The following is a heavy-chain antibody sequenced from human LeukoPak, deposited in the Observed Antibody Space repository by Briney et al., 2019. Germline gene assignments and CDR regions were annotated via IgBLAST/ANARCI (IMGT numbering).Heavy chain of an antibody. CDR3: ARDSSGWFWFDY. CDR1: GFTFSSYA. CDR2: ISGSGGST. V-gene: IGHV3-23*01. Sequence: GGSLRLSCAASGFTFSSYAMSWVRQAPGKGLEWVSAISGSGGSTYYADSVKGRFTISRDNSKNTLYLQMNGLRAEDTAVYYCARDSSGWFWFDYWGQGTLVTVSS. J-gene: IGHJ4*02. D-gene: IGHD6-19*01.